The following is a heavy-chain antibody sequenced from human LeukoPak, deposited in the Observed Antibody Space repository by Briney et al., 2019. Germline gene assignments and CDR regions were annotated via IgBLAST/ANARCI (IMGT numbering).Heavy chain of an antibody. CDR2: IYSGGSI. J-gene: IGHJ6*02. V-gene: IGHV3-53*01. Sequence: PGGSLRLSCAASGFPVSSNYMSWLRQAPGKGLEWVSVIYSGGSIYYADSVKGRFTISRDNSKNTRYLQMSSLGAEDTAVYYCARDSDYYYGMDVWGQGTTVTVSS. CDR3: ARDSDYYYGMDV. CDR1: GFPVSSNY.